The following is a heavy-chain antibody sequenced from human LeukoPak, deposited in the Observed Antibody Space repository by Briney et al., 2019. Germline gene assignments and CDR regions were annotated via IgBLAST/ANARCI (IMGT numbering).Heavy chain of an antibody. V-gene: IGHV3-30*18. J-gene: IGHJ4*02. Sequence: GRSLRLSCAASGFTFSNYGMHWVRQAPGKGLEWVAVISYDGSNKYYADSVKGRFTISRDNSKNTLYLQMNSLRAEDTAVYYCAKDRTGIGDYWGQGTLVTVSS. D-gene: IGHD3/OR15-3a*01. CDR2: ISYDGSNK. CDR1: GFTFSNYG. CDR3: AKDRTGIGDY.